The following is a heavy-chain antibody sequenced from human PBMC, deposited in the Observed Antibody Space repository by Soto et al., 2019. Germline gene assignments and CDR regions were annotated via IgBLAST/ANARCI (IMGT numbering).Heavy chain of an antibody. D-gene: IGHD2-21*02. V-gene: IGHV1-69*01. CDR2: IIPIFGTA. J-gene: IGHJ4*02. Sequence: QVQLVQSGAEVKKPGSSVKVSCKASGGTFSSYAISWVRQAPGQGLEWMGGIIPIFGTANYAQKFQGRVTITADESTSTAYMELSSLRSEDTAVYYCDFAVDKHCGGDCYSDYWGQGTLVTVSS. CDR1: GGTFSSYA. CDR3: DFAVDKHCGGDCYSDY.